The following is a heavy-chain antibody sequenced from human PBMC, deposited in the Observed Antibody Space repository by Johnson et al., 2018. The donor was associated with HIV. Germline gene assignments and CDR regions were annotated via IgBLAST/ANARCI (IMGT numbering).Heavy chain of an antibody. CDR1: GFTFSSYA. CDR3: AIPYFFDSGNSR. D-gene: IGHD4-23*01. CDR2: ISRDGVNT. Sequence: VQLVESGGGLVQPGGSLRLSCEASGFTFSSYAMHWVRQAPGEGLESVSAISRDGVNTFYADSVKDRFTIFRDNSKNTLYLQMGSLRPEDMGIYYCAIPYFFDSGNSRWGQGTVVTVSS. J-gene: IGHJ3*01. V-gene: IGHV3-64*07.